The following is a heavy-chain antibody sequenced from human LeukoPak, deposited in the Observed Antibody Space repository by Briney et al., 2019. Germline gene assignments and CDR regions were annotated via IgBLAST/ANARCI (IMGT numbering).Heavy chain of an antibody. CDR1: GGSISSSNW. Sequence: PSGTLSLTCAVSGGSISSSNWWSWVRQPPGKGLEWIGEIYHSGSTNYNPSLKSRVTISVDKSKNQFSLKLSSVTAADTAVYYCARDSGIAAAPDAFDIWGQGTMVTVSS. CDR3: ARDSGIAAAPDAFDI. V-gene: IGHV4-4*02. J-gene: IGHJ3*02. CDR2: IYHSGST. D-gene: IGHD6-13*01.